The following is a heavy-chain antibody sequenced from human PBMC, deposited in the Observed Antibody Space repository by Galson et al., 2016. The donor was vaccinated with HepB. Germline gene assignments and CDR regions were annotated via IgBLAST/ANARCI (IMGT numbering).Heavy chain of an antibody. CDR3: ARAKSSSSFYAMDG. D-gene: IGHD6-13*01. CDR1: GFTFDDYG. Sequence: SLRLSCAASGFTFDDYGMNWVRRVPGKGLEWVSGINWNGDNTDYADSVKGRFTISRDNAKNSLYLQLNSLRAEDTALYLCARAKSSSSFYAMDGWGQGTTVTVSS. CDR2: INWNGDNT. V-gene: IGHV3-20*01. J-gene: IGHJ6*02.